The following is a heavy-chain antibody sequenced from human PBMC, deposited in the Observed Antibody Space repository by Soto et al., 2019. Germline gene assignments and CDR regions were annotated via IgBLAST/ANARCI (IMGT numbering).Heavy chain of an antibody. Sequence: SQTLSLTCAISGDSVSSTSTAWSWIRQSPSRGLELLGRTYYRSKWYSDYAVSVKSRITINPDTSKNQFSLQLNSVTPEDTAVYYCAKVLTVVTYYFDYWGQGTLVTVSS. CDR3: AKVLTVVTYYFDY. CDR1: GDSVSSTSTA. D-gene: IGHD2-21*02. V-gene: IGHV6-1*01. J-gene: IGHJ4*02. CDR2: TYYRSKWYS.